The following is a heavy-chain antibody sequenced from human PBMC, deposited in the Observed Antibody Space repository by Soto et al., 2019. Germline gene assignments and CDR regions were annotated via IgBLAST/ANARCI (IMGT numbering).Heavy chain of an antibody. CDR1: GDSFSGFY. D-gene: IGHD3-9*01. CDR2: ITYSGIA. J-gene: IGHJ1*01. Sequence: QGQLQQWGTGLFKPSETLSLSCGLYGDSFSGFYWSWIRQPPVKGLEWIGEITYSGIANYNPSLKSRVAISVDTSKNQFSLRLSSVTAADTAGYYCERYFMHWGQGTLVNVSS. V-gene: IGHV4-34*01. CDR3: ERYFMH.